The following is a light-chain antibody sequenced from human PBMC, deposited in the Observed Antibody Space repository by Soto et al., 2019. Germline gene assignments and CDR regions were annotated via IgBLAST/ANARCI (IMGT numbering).Light chain of an antibody. Sequence: EIVLTQSPATLSLSPGERATLSCRASQSVSSYLAWYQQKPGQAPRLLIYDASNRATGIPDRFSGSGSGTDFTLTISSLEPEDFAVFYCQQRSKWPLTFGGGTKVEIK. CDR3: QQRSKWPLT. J-gene: IGKJ4*01. V-gene: IGKV3-11*01. CDR2: DAS. CDR1: QSVSSY.